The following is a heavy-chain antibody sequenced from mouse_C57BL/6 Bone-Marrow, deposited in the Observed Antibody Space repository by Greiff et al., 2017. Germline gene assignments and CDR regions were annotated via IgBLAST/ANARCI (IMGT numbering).Heavy chain of an antibody. V-gene: IGHV5-4*01. CDR1: GFTFSSYA. Sequence: DVQLVESGGGLVKPGGSLKLSCAASGFTFSSYAMSWVRQTPEKRLEWVATISDGGSYTYYPDNVKGRFTISRDNAKNNLYLQMSHLKSEDTAMYYCARDNSLYYSNSAWFAYWGQGTLVTVSA. CDR2: ISDGGSYT. CDR3: ARDNSLYYSNSAWFAY. J-gene: IGHJ3*01. D-gene: IGHD2-5*01.